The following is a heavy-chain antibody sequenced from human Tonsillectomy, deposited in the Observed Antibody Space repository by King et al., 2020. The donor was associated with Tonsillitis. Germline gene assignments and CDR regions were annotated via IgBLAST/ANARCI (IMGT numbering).Heavy chain of an antibody. D-gene: IGHD2-21*02. V-gene: IGHV4-59*01. CDR2: IYYSGST. Sequence: QLQESGPGLVKPSETLSLTCTVSGGSISSYYWSWIRQPPGKGLEWIGYIYYSGSTNYNPSLQRRVTISVDTSKNQFSLKLSSVTAADTAVYYCARGVVVTAIPYYFDYWGQGTLVTVSS. CDR3: ARGVVVTAIPYYFDY. CDR1: GGSISSYY. J-gene: IGHJ4*02.